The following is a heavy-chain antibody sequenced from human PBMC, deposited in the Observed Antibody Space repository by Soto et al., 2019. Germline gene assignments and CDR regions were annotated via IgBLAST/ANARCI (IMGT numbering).Heavy chain of an antibody. Sequence: EVQLVESGGGLVQPGGSLRLSCAASGFTFSDHYMDWVRQAPGKGLEWVARSRNRVNSHTTEYAASVKGRFTISRDESKSPLYLQMNSLKIEDPAVYYCTRGLLGGAPSYTFHGMDVWGQGTTVTVSS. CDR1: GFTFSDHY. CDR3: TRGLLGGAPSYTFHGMDV. CDR2: SRNRVNSHTT. J-gene: IGHJ6*01. V-gene: IGHV3-72*01. D-gene: IGHD1-26*01.